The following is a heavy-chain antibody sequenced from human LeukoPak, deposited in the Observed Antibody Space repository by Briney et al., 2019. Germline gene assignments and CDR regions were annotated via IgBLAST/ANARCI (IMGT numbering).Heavy chain of an antibody. CDR1: GFTFSSYG. CDR2: ISYDGSNK. CDR3: AKLAVAGTDY. D-gene: IGHD6-19*01. J-gene: IGHJ4*02. Sequence: GGSLRLSCAASGFTFSSYGMHWVRQAPGKGLEWVAVISYDGSNKYYADSVKGQFTISRDNSKNTLYLQMNSLRAEDTAVYYCAKLAVAGTDYWGQGTLVTVSS. V-gene: IGHV3-30*18.